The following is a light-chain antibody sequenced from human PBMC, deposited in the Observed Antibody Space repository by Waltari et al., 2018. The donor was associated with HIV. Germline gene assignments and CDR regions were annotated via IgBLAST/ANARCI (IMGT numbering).Light chain of an antibody. CDR1: DNDFDVYHF. CDR2: DDD. J-gene: IGLJ2*01. CDR3: ALFTDDSTLL. Sequence: SAVTQPAPVSGLPGQSTTISCTGDDNDFDVYHFVSWYQQHPGKLPRLILYDDDSRTAGMPARFAGSRSGHTASLNISGLRAEDEADYYCALFTDDSTLLFGGGTKVTVL. V-gene: IGLV2-14*03.